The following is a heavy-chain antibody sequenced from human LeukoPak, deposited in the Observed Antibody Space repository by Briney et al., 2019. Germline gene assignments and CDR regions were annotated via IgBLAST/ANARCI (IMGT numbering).Heavy chain of an antibody. CDR3: ARLWGYSYGYLDY. Sequence: SETLSLTCTVSGGSISITSYYWGWIRQPPGKGLEWIGSIYKSGSTYYNPSLKSRVAISVDTSKNQFSLKLSSVTAADTAVYYCARLWGYSYGYLDYWGQGTLVTVSS. J-gene: IGHJ4*02. CDR1: GGSISITSYY. CDR2: IYKSGST. V-gene: IGHV4-39*01. D-gene: IGHD5-18*01.